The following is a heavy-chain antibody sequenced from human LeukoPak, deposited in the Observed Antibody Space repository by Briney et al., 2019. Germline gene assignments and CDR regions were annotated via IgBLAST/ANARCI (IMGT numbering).Heavy chain of an antibody. CDR2: IYYSGST. D-gene: IGHD3-10*01. Sequence: SETLSLTCTVSGGSISSYYWSWIRQPPGKGGEWIGDIYYSGSTNYNPSLKSRVTISVDTSKNQFSLKLSSVTAADTAVYYCARHSGGDFLFDYWGQGTLVTVSS. CDR3: ARHSGGDFLFDY. CDR1: GGSISSYY. V-gene: IGHV4-59*08. J-gene: IGHJ4*02.